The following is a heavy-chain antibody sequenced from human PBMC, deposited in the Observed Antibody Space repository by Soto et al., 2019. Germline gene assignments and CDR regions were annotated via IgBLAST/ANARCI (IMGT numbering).Heavy chain of an antibody. V-gene: IGHV1-18*01. D-gene: IGHD3-10*01. J-gene: IGHJ5*02. CDR2: ISAYNGNT. Sequence: ASVKVSCKASGYTFTNYGSSWVRQAPGQGLEWMGWISAYNGNTKYAQKLQGRVTMTTDTSTSTAYMELRSLRSDDTAVYYCARGVGSGSYYNQYNLFDPWGQGTLVTVSS. CDR3: ARGVGSGSYYNQYNLFDP. CDR1: GYTFTNYG.